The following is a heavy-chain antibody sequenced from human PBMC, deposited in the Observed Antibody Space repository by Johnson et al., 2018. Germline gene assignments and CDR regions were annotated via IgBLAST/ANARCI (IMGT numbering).Heavy chain of an antibody. V-gene: IGHV3-23*04. D-gene: IGHD3-10*01. J-gene: IGHJ3*02. CDR3: ARVDVGWFGEFRAFDI. CDR1: GFTFSNYA. CDR2: ISGSGGST. Sequence: VQLVEAGGGLVQPGGSLRLSCAASGFTFSNYAMSWVRQAPRKGLEWVSAISGSGGSTYYADSVKGRFTISRDNSKNTLFLQMNSLRAEDTAVYYCARVDVGWFGEFRAFDIWGQGTMVTVSS.